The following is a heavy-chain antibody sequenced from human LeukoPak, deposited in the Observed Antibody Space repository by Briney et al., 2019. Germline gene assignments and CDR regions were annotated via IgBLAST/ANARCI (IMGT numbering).Heavy chain of an antibody. Sequence: GASVKVSCKASGYTFTGYYMHWVRQAPGQGLEWMGGINPNSGGTNYAQEFQGRVTMTRDTSISTAYMELSRLRSDDTAVYYCARDYYDSSGFGAFDIWGQGTMVTVSS. V-gene: IGHV1-2*02. CDR3: ARDYYDSSGFGAFDI. J-gene: IGHJ3*02. CDR1: GYTFTGYY. D-gene: IGHD3-22*01. CDR2: INPNSGGT.